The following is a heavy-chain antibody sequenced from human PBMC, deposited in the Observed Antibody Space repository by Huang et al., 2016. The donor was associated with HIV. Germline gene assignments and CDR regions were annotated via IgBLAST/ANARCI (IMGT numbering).Heavy chain of an antibody. CDR3: AAHGRIVGIPAAPLRFDP. CDR1: GGSISSSSYY. D-gene: IGHD6-13*01. V-gene: IGHV4-39*01. CDR2: FYHRVTT. J-gene: IGHJ5*02. Sequence: QLQLQESGPGLVKPSETLSLTCTVSGGSISSSSYYWGWIRQPPGTGLEWIGSFYHRVTTSYKPCLQSRVTISGDTSRTQCSLKLSSVTAADTAVYYRAAHGRIVGIPAAPLRFDPWGQGTLVTVSS.